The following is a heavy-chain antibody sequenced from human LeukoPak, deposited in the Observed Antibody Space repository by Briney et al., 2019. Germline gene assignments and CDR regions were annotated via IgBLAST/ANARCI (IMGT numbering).Heavy chain of an antibody. Sequence: SETLSLTCTVSGGSISSGGYCWSWIRQHPGKGLEWIGYIYYSGSTYYNPSLKSRVTISVDTSKNQFSLKLSSVTAADTAVYYCARRYHYYDSSARSAPPHNWFDPWGQGTLVTVSS. CDR2: IYYSGST. CDR1: GGSISSGGYC. D-gene: IGHD3-22*01. J-gene: IGHJ5*02. V-gene: IGHV4-31*03. CDR3: ARRYHYYDSSARSAPPHNWFDP.